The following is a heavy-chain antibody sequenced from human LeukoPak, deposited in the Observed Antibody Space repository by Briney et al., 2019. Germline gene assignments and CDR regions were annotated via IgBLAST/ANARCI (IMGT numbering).Heavy chain of an antibody. CDR2: IGSSSSTI. D-gene: IGHD4-23*01. J-gene: IGHJ4*02. V-gene: IGHV3-48*01. Sequence: GGSLRLSCAASGFTFSSYSMNWVRQAPGKGLEWVSYIGSSSSTIYYADSVKGRFTISRDNAKNSLYLQMNSLRAEDTAVYYCAKRSDYGGNWNYFDYWGQGTLVTVSS. CDR1: GFTFSSYS. CDR3: AKRSDYGGNWNYFDY.